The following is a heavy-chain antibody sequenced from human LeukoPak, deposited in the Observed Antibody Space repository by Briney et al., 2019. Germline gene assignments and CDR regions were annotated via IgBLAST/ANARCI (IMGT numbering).Heavy chain of an antibody. CDR3: ARGPAAGPDY. J-gene: IGHJ4*02. CDR1: GGSFSDYY. CDR2: INHSGST. V-gene: IGHV4-34*01. D-gene: IGHD6-13*01. Sequence: PSETLSLTCAVYGGSFSDYYWSWIRQPPGKGLEWIGEINHSGSTNYNPSLKSRVTISVDTSKNQFSLKLSSVTAADTAVYYCARGPAAGPDYWGQGTLVTVSS.